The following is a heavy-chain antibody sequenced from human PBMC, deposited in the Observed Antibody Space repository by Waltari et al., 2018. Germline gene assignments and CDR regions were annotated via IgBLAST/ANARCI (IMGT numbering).Heavy chain of an antibody. Sequence: EVQLAESGGGLVRPGGSLRLSCVASRFTFGNYNMNWVRQAPGKGLGWSSSSRGDSASRYYADSVRGRFTISRDNARSSLFLQMNTLRAEDTAVYYCTGGVTTPGVADVHDYQYGMDVWGQGTTVTVSS. CDR2: SRGDSASR. J-gene: IGHJ6*02. CDR1: RFTFGNYN. CDR3: TGGVTTPGVADVHDYQYGMDV. D-gene: IGHD3-10*02. V-gene: IGHV3-21*04.